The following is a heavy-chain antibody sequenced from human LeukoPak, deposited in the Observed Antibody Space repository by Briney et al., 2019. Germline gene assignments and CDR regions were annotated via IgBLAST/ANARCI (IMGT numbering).Heavy chain of an antibody. CDR2: IYRGVNT. J-gene: IGHJ6*02. CDR1: GFIVSSNY. D-gene: IGHD6-19*01. CDR3: AREGIVVAEEYYYGMDV. V-gene: IGHV3-53*01. Sequence: GSLRLSCAASGFIVSSNYLSWVRQAPGKGLEWVSIIYRGVNTYYADSVKGRFTISRDSSKNTLYLQMNSLRVEDTAVYYCAREGIVVAEEYYYGMDVWGQGTTVTVSS.